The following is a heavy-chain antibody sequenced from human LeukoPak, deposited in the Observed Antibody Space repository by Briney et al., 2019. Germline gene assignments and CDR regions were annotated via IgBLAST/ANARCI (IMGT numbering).Heavy chain of an antibody. V-gene: IGHV3-48*02. J-gene: IGHJ4*02. CDR1: GFTFSPLG. CDR3: ARGRGLTLSYHYFDY. CDR2: ISSGTSTT. Sequence: GGSLRLSCAASGFTFSPLGMNWVRQAPGRGLEWVSCISSGTSTTYYADSVKGRFTISRDNAKNSLYLQLNSLRDEDTAVYYCARGRGLTLSYHYFDYWGQGTLVTVSS. D-gene: IGHD3-10*01.